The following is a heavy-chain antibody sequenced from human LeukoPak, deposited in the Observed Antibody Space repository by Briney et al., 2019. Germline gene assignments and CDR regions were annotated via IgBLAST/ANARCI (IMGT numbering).Heavy chain of an antibody. CDR1: GGTFSSYA. CDR2: IIPIFGTA. Sequence: ASVKLSCKASGGTFSSYAISWVRQAPGQGLEWMGRIIPIFGTANYAQKFHGRVTITTDESTSTAYMELSSLRSEDTSVYYCAREGYSGELPYWGQGTLVTVSS. V-gene: IGHV1-69*05. D-gene: IGHD1-26*01. J-gene: IGHJ4*02. CDR3: AREGYSGELPY.